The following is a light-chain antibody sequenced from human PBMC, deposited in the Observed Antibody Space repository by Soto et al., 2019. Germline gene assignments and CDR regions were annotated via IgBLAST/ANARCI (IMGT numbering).Light chain of an antibody. Sequence: DIQMTQSPSSLFASVGDRVTITCRASQTVRTYLNWYQQRPGKAPTLLFYAASSLQSSVPPRFSGAGSETDFTLTINGLQPEDFATYYCQQTFSTPITFGQGTRLE. V-gene: IGKV1-39*01. J-gene: IGKJ5*01. CDR3: QQTFSTPIT. CDR2: AAS. CDR1: QTVRTY.